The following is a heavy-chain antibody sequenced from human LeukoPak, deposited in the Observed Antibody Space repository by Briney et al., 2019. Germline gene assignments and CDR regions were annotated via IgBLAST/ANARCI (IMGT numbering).Heavy chain of an antibody. Sequence: ASVKVSCKASGGTFSSYAISWVRQAPGQGLEWMGRIIPIFGIANYAQKFQGRVTITADKSTGTAYMELSSLRSEDTAVYYCARDSSSSETLDYWGQGTLVTVSS. V-gene: IGHV1-69*04. D-gene: IGHD6-6*01. J-gene: IGHJ4*02. CDR1: GGTFSSYA. CDR3: ARDSSSSETLDY. CDR2: IIPIFGIA.